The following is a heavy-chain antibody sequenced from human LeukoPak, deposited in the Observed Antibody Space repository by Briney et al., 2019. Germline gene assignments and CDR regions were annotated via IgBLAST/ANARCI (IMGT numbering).Heavy chain of an antibody. CDR3: ARTSYGSGHFDY. J-gene: IGHJ4*02. V-gene: IGHV4-34*01. CDR2: IYHSGST. D-gene: IGHD3-10*01. CDR1: GGSFSGYY. Sequence: SETLSLTCAVYGGSFSGYYWSWIRQPPGKGLEWIGSIYHSGSTYYNPSLKSRVTISVDTSKNQFSLKLSSVTAADTAVYYCARTSYGSGHFDYWGQGTLVTVSS.